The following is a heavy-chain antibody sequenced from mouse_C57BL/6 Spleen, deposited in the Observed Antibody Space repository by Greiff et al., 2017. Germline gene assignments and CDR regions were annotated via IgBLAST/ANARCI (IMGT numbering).Heavy chain of an antibody. CDR3: AIIYYGNYPRDY. Sequence: QVQLQQPGAELVRPGSSVKLSCKASGYTFTSYWMHWVKQRPIQGLEWIGNIDPSDSETHYNQKFKDKATLTVDKSSSTAYMQLSSLTSEDSAVYYCAIIYYGNYPRDYWGQGTSVTVSS. CDR2: IDPSDSET. V-gene: IGHV1-52*01. D-gene: IGHD2-1*01. CDR1: GYTFTSYW. J-gene: IGHJ4*01.